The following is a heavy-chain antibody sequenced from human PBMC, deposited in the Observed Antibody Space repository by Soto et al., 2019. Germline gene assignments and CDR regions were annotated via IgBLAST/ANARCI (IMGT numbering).Heavy chain of an antibody. Sequence: PGESLKISCNGSGYSFTSYWIGWVRQMPGKGLEWMGIIYPGDSDTRYSPSFQGQVTISADKSISTAYLQWSSLKASDTAMYYCARRFGVPAAGDYYYYYGMDVWGQGTTVTVSS. CDR3: ARRFGVPAAGDYYYYYGMDV. J-gene: IGHJ6*02. D-gene: IGHD2-2*01. CDR2: IYPGDSDT. V-gene: IGHV5-51*01. CDR1: GYSFTSYW.